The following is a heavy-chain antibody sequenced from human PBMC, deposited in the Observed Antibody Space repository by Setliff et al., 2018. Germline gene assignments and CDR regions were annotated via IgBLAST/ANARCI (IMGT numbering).Heavy chain of an antibody. D-gene: IGHD3-22*01. CDR2: ISSSGDAT. J-gene: IGHJ4*02. Sequence: GGSLRLSCAASGFTSSTYAMSWVRQAPGKGLEWLSSISSSGDATYYADSVKGRFTISRDNSKNMLFLQMNGLRAEDTAVYYCAKDDRFYDGSGYYYYFESWGQGTLVTVSS. CDR3: AKDDRFYDGSGYYYYFES. CDR1: GFTSSTYA. V-gene: IGHV3-23*01.